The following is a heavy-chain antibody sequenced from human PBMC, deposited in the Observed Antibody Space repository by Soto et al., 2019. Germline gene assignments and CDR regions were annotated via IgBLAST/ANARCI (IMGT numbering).Heavy chain of an antibody. CDR3: TRAYCTKKGGGPFPFDP. V-gene: IGHV1-8*02. CDR2: MNPNSGNT. Sequence: ASVKVSCKASGYTFNNYDIHWVRQAPGHGLEWMGWMNPNSGNTGYAQNFRGRVTMTQNTAIGTAYMELSSLRSDDTATYYCTRAYCTKKGGGPFPFDPWGQGTRVTVSS. CDR1: GYTFNNYD. J-gene: IGHJ5*02. D-gene: IGHD2-8*01.